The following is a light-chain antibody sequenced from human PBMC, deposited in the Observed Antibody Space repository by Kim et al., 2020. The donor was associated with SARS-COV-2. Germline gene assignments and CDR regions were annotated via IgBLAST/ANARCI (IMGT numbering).Light chain of an antibody. CDR2: ENN. J-gene: IGLJ3*02. V-gene: IGLV6-57*01. CDR3: QSFEGSNQGV. Sequence: KTVTISCARSSGSIASSYVQWFQQRPGNSPTTVIYENNQRPSGVPDRFSGSIDRSSNSASLTISGLKTEDEAEYYCQSFEGSNQGVFGGGTKLTVL. CDR1: SGSIASSY.